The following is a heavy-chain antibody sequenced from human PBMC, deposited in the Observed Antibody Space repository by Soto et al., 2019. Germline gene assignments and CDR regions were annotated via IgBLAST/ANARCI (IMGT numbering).Heavy chain of an antibody. CDR1: GGSMRSYY. CDR3: ARGQRFSDWFDP. V-gene: IGHV4-4*07. Sequence: PSEPLSLTCTVPGGSMRSYYWTWIRQPAGKGLEWIGRVYSSGGTHYNPSLKSRVTISLDTSKNQFSLRLLSVTDADTAVYYCARGQRFSDWFDPWGQGTLVTVS. CDR2: VYSSGGT. D-gene: IGHD3-3*01. J-gene: IGHJ5*02.